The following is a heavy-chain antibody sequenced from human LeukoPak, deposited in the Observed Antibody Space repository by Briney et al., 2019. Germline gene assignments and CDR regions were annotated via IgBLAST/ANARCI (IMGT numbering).Heavy chain of an antibody. V-gene: IGHV4-34*01. CDR3: ARVGHSNFPPQLDLSHGMDV. CDR1: GGSFSGYY. D-gene: IGHD4-11*01. CDR2: INHSGST. Sequence: SETLSPTCAVYGGSFSGYYWSWIRQPPGKGLEWIGEINHSGSTNYNPSLKSRVTISVDTSKNQFSLKLSSVTAADTAVYYCARVGHSNFPPQLDLSHGMDVWGQGTTVTVSS. J-gene: IGHJ6*02.